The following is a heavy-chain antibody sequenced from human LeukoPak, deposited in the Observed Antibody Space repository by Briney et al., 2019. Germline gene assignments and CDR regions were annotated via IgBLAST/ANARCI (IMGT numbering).Heavy chain of an antibody. J-gene: IGHJ4*02. CDR1: GYTFTSYG. V-gene: IGHV1-18*01. Sequence: ASVKVSCKASGYTFTSYGISWVRQAPGQGLEWMGWISAYNGNTNYAQKLQGRVTMTEDTSTDTAYMELSSLRSEDTAVYYCATDRGIAAAFDYWGQGTLVTVSS. D-gene: IGHD6-13*01. CDR3: ATDRGIAAAFDY. CDR2: ISAYNGNT.